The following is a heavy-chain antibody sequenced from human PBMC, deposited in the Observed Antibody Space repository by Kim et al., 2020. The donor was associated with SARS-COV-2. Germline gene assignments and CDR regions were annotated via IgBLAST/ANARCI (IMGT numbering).Heavy chain of an antibody. J-gene: IGHJ3*02. Sequence: GGSLRLSCAASGFTFDDYAMHWVRQAPGKGLEWVSGINWNSGNIGYADSVKGRFSISRDNAKNSLYLQMNSLRAEDTALYYCAKSFGSDYWYAFDIWGQGTMVTVSS. CDR2: INWNSGNI. V-gene: IGHV3-9*01. CDR3: AKSFGSDYWYAFDI. CDR1: GFTFDDYA. D-gene: IGHD3-22*01.